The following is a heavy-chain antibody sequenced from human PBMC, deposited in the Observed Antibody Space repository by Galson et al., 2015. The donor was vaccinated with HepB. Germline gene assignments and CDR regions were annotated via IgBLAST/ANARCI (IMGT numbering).Heavy chain of an antibody. CDR2: ISYDGSNK. V-gene: IGHV3-30*03. CDR1: GFTFSSYG. J-gene: IGHJ6*02. CDR3: ATLRTYSSSWYSSYYYYGMDV. D-gene: IGHD6-13*01. Sequence: SLRLSCAASGFTFSSYGMHWVRQAPGKGLEWVAVISYDGSNKYYADSVKGRFTISRDNSKNTLYLQMNSLRAEDTAVYYCATLRTYSSSWYSSYYYYGMDVWGQGTTVTVSS.